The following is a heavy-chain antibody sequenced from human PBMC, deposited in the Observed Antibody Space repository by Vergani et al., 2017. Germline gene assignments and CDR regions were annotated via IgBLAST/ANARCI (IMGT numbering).Heavy chain of an antibody. CDR2: ISYDGSNQ. J-gene: IGHJ4*02. D-gene: IGHD3-22*01. Sequence: QVQLVESGGGVVQPGRSLRLSCAASGFTFSSYAMHWVRQAPGKGLEWVAVISYDGSNQYYADSVKGRFTISRDNSKNTLYLQMNSLRAEDTAVYYCAKDQGLYYYDSSGYYTPYYFDYWGQGTLVTVSS. V-gene: IGHV3-30-3*01. CDR3: AKDQGLYYYDSSGYYTPYYFDY. CDR1: GFTFSSYA.